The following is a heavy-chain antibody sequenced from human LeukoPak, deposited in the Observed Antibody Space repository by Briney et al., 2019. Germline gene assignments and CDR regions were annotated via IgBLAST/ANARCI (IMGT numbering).Heavy chain of an antibody. CDR2: IKEDGSDK. V-gene: IGHV3-7*01. Sequence: GGSLRLSCAASGFTFSTYWMKWVRQAPGKGLEWVASIKEDGSDKYYVDSVKGRFSISTDNAKNSLYLQMNSLRTEDTAVYYCAKGGHFNFDYWGQGTLVTVSS. J-gene: IGHJ4*02. D-gene: IGHD5-12*01. CDR3: AKGGHFNFDY. CDR1: GFTFSTYW.